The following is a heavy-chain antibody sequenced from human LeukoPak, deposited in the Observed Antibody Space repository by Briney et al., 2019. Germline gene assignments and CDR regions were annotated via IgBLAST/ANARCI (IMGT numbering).Heavy chain of an antibody. CDR3: AKGGASVTRYVDY. V-gene: IGHV3-21*06. J-gene: IGHJ4*02. D-gene: IGHD4-17*01. Sequence: PGGSLRLSCAASGFTFSIYSMNWVRQAPGKGLEWVSSISSSSSYIYYADSVKGRFTISRDNAKNSLYLQMNSLRPEDTAVYYCAKGGASVTRYVDYWGQGTLVTVSS. CDR1: GFTFSIYS. CDR2: ISSSSSYI.